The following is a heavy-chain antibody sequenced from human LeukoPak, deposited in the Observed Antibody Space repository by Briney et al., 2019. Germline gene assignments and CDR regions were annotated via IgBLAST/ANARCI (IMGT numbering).Heavy chain of an antibody. V-gene: IGHV4-59*01. CDR2: IFYSGTT. CDR3: ASLNHHYYAMDG. J-gene: IGHJ6*02. CDR1: GASISSYF. Sequence: PSETLSLTCTVSGASISSYFWCWIRQPPGKGLEWIGYIFYSGTTNYNPSLKSRVTISVDKSKNQFSLKLSSATAADTAVYYCASLNHHYYAMDGWGRGTTVTVS. D-gene: IGHD1-14*01.